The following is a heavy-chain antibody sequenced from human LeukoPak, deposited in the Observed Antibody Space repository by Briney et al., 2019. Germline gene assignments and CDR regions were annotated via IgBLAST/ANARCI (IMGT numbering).Heavy chain of an antibody. D-gene: IGHD3-10*01. CDR1: GGSFSGYY. J-gene: IGHJ4*02. Sequence: SETLSLTCAVYGGSFSGYYWSWIRQPPGKGLEWIGEINHSGSTNYNPSLKSRVTISVDTSKNQFSLKLSSVTAADTAVYYCARVRLLWFGELSYPYYFDYWGQGTLVTVSS. V-gene: IGHV4-34*01. CDR2: INHSGST. CDR3: ARVRLLWFGELSYPYYFDY.